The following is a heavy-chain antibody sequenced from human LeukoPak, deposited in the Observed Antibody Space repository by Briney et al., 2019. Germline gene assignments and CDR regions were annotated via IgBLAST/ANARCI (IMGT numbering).Heavy chain of an antibody. J-gene: IGHJ5*02. CDR3: ARDWGNTAAAGTAWFDP. D-gene: IGHD6-13*01. Sequence: ASVKVSCKASGYTFTSYGISWVRQAPGQGLQWMGWISAYNGNTNYAQKLQGRVTMTTDTSTSTAYMELRSLRSDDTAVYYCARDWGNTAAAGTAWFDPWGQGTLVTVS. CDR1: GYTFTSYG. CDR2: ISAYNGNT. V-gene: IGHV1-18*01.